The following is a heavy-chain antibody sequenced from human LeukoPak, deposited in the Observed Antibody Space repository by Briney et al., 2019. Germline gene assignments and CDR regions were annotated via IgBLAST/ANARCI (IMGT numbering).Heavy chain of an antibody. CDR2: IKQDGSEK. Sequence: GGSLRLSCAASGFTFSSYWMSWVRQAPGKGLEWVANIKQDGSEKYYVDSVKGRFTISRDNAKNSLYLQMNSLRAEDTAVYYCARDEGDLWFGELLQNDAFDIWGQGTMVTVSS. J-gene: IGHJ3*02. CDR1: GFTFSSYW. CDR3: ARDEGDLWFGELLQNDAFDI. D-gene: IGHD3-10*01. V-gene: IGHV3-7*01.